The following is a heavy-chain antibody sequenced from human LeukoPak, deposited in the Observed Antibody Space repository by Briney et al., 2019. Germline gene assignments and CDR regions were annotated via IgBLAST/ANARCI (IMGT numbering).Heavy chain of an antibody. Sequence: EASVKVSCKASGYTFTSYDINWVRQATGQGLEWMGWMNPNSGNTGYAQKFQGRVTMTRNTSISTAYMGLSSLRSEDTAVYYCARVIVVANDAFDIWGQGTMVTVSS. V-gene: IGHV1-8*01. CDR2: MNPNSGNT. D-gene: IGHD3-22*01. CDR3: ARVIVVANDAFDI. J-gene: IGHJ3*02. CDR1: GYTFTSYD.